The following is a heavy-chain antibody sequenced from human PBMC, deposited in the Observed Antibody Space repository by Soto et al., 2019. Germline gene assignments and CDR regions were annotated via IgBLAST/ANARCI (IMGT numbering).Heavy chain of an antibody. CDR3: AREKDSNTYYYYYYMDV. D-gene: IGHD4-4*01. J-gene: IGHJ6*03. CDR1: GFTFSSYA. V-gene: IGHV3-21*01. CDR2: ISSSSSYI. Sequence: GGSLRLSCAASGFTFSSYAMSWVRQAPGKGLEWVSSISSSSSYIYYADSVKGRFTISRDNAKNSLYLQMNSLRAEDTVVYYCAREKDSNTYYYYYYMDVWGKGTTVTVS.